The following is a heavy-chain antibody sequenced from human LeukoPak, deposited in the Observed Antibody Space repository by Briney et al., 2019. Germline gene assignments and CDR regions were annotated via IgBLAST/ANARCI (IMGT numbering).Heavy chain of an antibody. J-gene: IGHJ4*02. CDR3: AKRYCSSTSCYSGFDY. CDR2: ISGSGGST. CDR1: GFTFSSYA. V-gene: IGHV3-23*01. Sequence: PGGSLRLSCAASGFTFSSYAMSWVRQAPGKGLEWVSAISGSGGSTYYADSVKGRFTISRDNSKSTLYLQMNSLRAEDTAVYYCAKRYCSSTSCYSGFDYWGQGTLVTVSS. D-gene: IGHD2-2*01.